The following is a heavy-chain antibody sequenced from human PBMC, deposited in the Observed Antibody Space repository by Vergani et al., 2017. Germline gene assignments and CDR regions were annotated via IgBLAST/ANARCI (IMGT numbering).Heavy chain of an antibody. CDR3: ARGPPYAYVWGSYLNNWFDP. CDR1: GGSISSSSYY. V-gene: IGHV4-39*07. CDR2: IYYSGST. J-gene: IGHJ5*02. Sequence: QLQLQESGPGLVKPSETLSLTCTVSGGSISSSSYYWGWIRHPPGKGLEWIGSIYYSGSTYYNPSLNSRVTISVDTSKNQFSLNLRPVHSADTAVSYCARGPPYAYVWGSYLNNWFDPWGQGTLVTVSS. D-gene: IGHD3-16*02.